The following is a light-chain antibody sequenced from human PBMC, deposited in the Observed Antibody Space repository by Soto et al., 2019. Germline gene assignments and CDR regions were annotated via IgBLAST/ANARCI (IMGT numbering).Light chain of an antibody. CDR2: GAS. Sequence: EIVLTQSHATLAVALLARLSLXCRASQTVSSNLAWYQQKLGQAPRLLIYGASTRATGVPARFSGSGSGTEFTLTISSLQSEDFAVYYCQQYNVWPPWTFGQGTKVDIK. V-gene: IGKV3-15*01. J-gene: IGKJ1*01. CDR3: QQYNVWPPWT. CDR1: QTVSSN.